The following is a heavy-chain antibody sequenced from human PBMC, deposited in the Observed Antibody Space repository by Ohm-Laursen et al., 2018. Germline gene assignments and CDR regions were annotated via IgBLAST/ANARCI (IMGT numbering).Heavy chain of an antibody. J-gene: IGHJ6*02. D-gene: IGHD3-3*01. V-gene: IGHV4-61*01. CDR1: GGSISSGSYY. Sequence: TLSLTWTVSGGSISSGSYYWTWIRQPPGKGLEWIGYSYYSGSTDYNPSLKSRVTISVDTSKNQFSLNLRSVTAADTAVYYCAREGGWSALDVWGQGTTVIVSS. CDR3: AREGGWSALDV. CDR2: SYYSGST.